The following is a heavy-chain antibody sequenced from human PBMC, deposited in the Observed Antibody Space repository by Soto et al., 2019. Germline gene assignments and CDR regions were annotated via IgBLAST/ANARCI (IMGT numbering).Heavy chain of an antibody. J-gene: IGHJ4*02. CDR1: GGSISSYY. CDR3: ARDHYYYDSSGYPVDY. Sequence: SETLSLTCTVSGGSISSYYWSWIRQPPGKGLEWIGYIYYSGSTNYNPSLKSRVTISVDTSKNQFSLKLSSVTAADTAVYYCARDHYYYDSSGYPVDYWGQGTLVTVSS. CDR2: IYYSGST. V-gene: IGHV4-59*01. D-gene: IGHD3-22*01.